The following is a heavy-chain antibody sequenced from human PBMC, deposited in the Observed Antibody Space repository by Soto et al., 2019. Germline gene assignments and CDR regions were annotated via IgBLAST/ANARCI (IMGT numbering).Heavy chain of an antibody. Sequence: QVQLVQSGAEVKKPGSSVKVSCKASGDTFTTNSLNWVRQAPGQGLEWMGGIIPVVGTTKYAQKYQDRVTITGDKSTNTAYMELSSLRSDDTAVYYCTRSLLYATTYFDYWGQGTQVTVYS. CDR3: TRSLLYATTYFDY. V-gene: IGHV1-69*06. CDR2: IIPVVGTT. D-gene: IGHD2-8*01. J-gene: IGHJ4*02. CDR1: GDTFTTNS.